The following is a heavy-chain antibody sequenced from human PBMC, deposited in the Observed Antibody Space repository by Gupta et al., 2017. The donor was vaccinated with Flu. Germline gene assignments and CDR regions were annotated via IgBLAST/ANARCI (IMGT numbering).Heavy chain of an antibody. J-gene: IGHJ5*02. V-gene: IGHV3-48*02. CDR1: GFTFSSYS. CDR3: AREQLEREDLVDWFDP. D-gene: IGHD1-1*01. CDR2: ISSSSSTI. Sequence: EVQLVESGGGLVQPGGSLRLSCAASGFTFSSYSMNWVRQAPGKGLEGVSYISSSSSTIYYADSVKGRFTISRDNAKNSLYLQMNSLRDEDTAVYYCAREQLEREDLVDWFDPWGQGTLVTVSS.